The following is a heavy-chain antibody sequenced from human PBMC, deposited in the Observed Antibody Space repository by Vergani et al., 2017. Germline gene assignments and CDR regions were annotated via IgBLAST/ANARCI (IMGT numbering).Heavy chain of an antibody. Sequence: QLQLQESDPGLVKPSETLALTCTVSGGSIRSTFYYWCWIRQPPGKGLEGIGTIYYSGSTYYNPSLKSRVTISVDTSKNQFSLKLNSVTAADTAVYYCARHKEQLVPGNYYYYYYMDVWGKGTTVTVSS. CDR1: GGSIRSTFYY. J-gene: IGHJ6*03. CDR2: IYYSGST. V-gene: IGHV4-39*01. D-gene: IGHD6-13*01. CDR3: ARHKEQLVPGNYYYYYYMDV.